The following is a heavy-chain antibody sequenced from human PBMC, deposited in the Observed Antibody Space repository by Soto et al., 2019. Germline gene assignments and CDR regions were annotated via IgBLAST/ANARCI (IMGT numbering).Heavy chain of an antibody. CDR1: GFTFATYT. Sequence: EVQLMESGGHLLQPGGSLRLSCAASGFTFATYTMNWVRQAPGKGLEWVSGIGGGGDTHYADSVRGRFTITRDNSRSMVVLRMSSLGAEDTCIYYCAKDRHHDGIWSFDYWGQGTLVTVSS. J-gene: IGHJ4*02. CDR2: IGGGGDT. D-gene: IGHD3-9*01. CDR3: AKDRHHDGIWSFDY. V-gene: IGHV3-23*01.